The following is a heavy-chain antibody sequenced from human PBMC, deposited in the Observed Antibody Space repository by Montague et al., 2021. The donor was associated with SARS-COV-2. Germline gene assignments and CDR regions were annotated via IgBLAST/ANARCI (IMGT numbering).Heavy chain of an antibody. J-gene: IGHJ4*02. CDR1: GGSISSSTYY. Sequence: SETLSLTCTVSGGSISSSTYYWGWIRQPPGKGLEWIGSIYYSGSTYYNPSLKSRVTISVDTSKKQFSLKLSSVTAADTAVYYCARRPRNYYDSGSYWGFGDYWGQGTLVTVSS. D-gene: IGHD3-10*01. CDR3: ARRPRNYYDSGSYWGFGDY. CDR2: IYYSGST. V-gene: IGHV4-39*01.